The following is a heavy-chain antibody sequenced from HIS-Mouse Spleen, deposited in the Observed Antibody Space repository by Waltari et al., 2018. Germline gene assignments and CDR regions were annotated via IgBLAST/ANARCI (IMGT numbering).Heavy chain of an antibody. V-gene: IGHV1-69*04. CDR1: GGPFSSYA. Sequence: QVQLVQSGAEVKKPGSSVKVSCKASGGPFSSYASSWVRQAPGQGLEWMGRIIPILGIANYAQKFQGRVTITADKSTSTAYMELSSLRSEDTAVYYCARDGSYPNWFDPWGQGTLVTVSS. D-gene: IGHD1-26*01. CDR3: ARDGSYPNWFDP. CDR2: IIPILGIA. J-gene: IGHJ5*02.